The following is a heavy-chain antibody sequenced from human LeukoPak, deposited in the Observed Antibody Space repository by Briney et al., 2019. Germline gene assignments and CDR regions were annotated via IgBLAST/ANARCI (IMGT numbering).Heavy chain of an antibody. J-gene: IGHJ5*02. D-gene: IGHD2-2*01. CDR2: ISSSGSYT. CDR3: ARGGYCSSTSCYWFDP. Sequence: GGSLRLSCAGSGFXFTDYYMTWIRQAPGKGLEWVSYISSSGSYTNYADSVQGRFTTSRDNAKNSLYLQMNSLRAEDTALYYCARGGYCSSTSCYWFDPWGQGTLVTVSS. V-gene: IGHV3-11*05. CDR1: GFXFTDYY.